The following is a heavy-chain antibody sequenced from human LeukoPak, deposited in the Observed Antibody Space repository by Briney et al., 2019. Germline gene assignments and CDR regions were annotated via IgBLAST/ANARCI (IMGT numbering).Heavy chain of an antibody. CDR2: INHSGST. Sequence: PSETLSLTCAVYGGSFSAYFWSWIRQPPGKGLEWIGEINHSGSTNYNPSLKSRVTISVDTSKNQFSLTLSSVTAADTAVYYCARWAGGDGYNVHFDYWGQGTLVTVSS. CDR1: GGSFSAYF. D-gene: IGHD5-24*01. V-gene: IGHV4-34*01. J-gene: IGHJ4*02. CDR3: ARWAGGDGYNVHFDY.